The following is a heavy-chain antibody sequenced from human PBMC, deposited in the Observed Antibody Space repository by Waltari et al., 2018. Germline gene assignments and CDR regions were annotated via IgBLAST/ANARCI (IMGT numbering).Heavy chain of an antibody. J-gene: IGHJ4*02. V-gene: IGHV1-69*01. CDR1: GCTFSSYA. D-gene: IGHD2-2*01. CDR2: IIPILGTA. Sequence: QVQLVQSGAEGKKPGSSVQVSCKASGCTFSSYAISLVRPAPGQGLEWMGGIIPILGTANYAQKFQGRVTITADESTSTAYMELSSLSSEDTAVYYCAGGLVVPAASYFDYWGQGTLVTVSS. CDR3: AGGLVVPAASYFDY.